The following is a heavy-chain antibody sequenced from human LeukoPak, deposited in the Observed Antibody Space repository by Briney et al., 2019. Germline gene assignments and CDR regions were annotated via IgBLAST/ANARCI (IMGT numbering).Heavy chain of an antibody. CDR2: IYYSGST. J-gene: IGHJ3*02. D-gene: IGHD3-22*01. Sequence: PSETLSLTCTVSGGSISSSSYYWGWIRQPPGKGLEWIGSIYYSGSTYYNPSLKSRVTISVDTSKNQFSLKLSSVTAADTAVYYCARGITMIQNAFDIWGQGTMVTVSS. V-gene: IGHV4-39*07. CDR3: ARGITMIQNAFDI. CDR1: GGSISSSSYY.